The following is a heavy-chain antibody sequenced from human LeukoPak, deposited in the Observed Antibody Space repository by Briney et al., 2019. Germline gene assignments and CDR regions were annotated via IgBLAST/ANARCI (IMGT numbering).Heavy chain of an antibody. CDR1: GFTFSNYG. CDR2: ISGSGGST. J-gene: IGHJ4*02. D-gene: IGHD3-10*01. Sequence: GGSLRLSCAASGFTFSNYGMSWVRQAPGKGLEWVSAISGSGGSTYYADSVKGRFTISRDNSKNTLYLQMNSLRAEDTAVYYCAKKPELLWFGETPFDYWGQGTLVTVSS. CDR3: AKKPELLWFGETPFDY. V-gene: IGHV3-23*01.